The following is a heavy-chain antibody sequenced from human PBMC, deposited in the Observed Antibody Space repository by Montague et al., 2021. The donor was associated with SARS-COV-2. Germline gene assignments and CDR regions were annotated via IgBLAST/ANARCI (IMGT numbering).Heavy chain of an antibody. V-gene: IGHV6-1*01. CDR2: TYYRSWWRS. CDR3: ASAFYGDHWAFDV. D-gene: IGHD3-3*02. J-gene: IGHJ3*01. Sequence: RQSPSRGVEWLGRTYYRSWWRSQYPGSLESRITISGDTSKNQFSLQLNSVTPEDTAVYYCASAFYGDHWAFDVWGQGTMVTVSS.